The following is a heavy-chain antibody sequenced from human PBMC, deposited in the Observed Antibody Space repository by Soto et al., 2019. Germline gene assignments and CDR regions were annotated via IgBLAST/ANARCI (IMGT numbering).Heavy chain of an antibody. CDR2: IGDNNDIT. Sequence: GGSLRLSCAASGFTFSSFAMGWVRQAPGKGLEWVSAIGDNNDITSYADSVKGRLTISRDNSKNTLYLHMNSLGAEDTAVYYCAKGFVSFGYFDYWGQGTPVTVS. D-gene: IGHD3-16*01. V-gene: IGHV3-23*01. J-gene: IGHJ4*02. CDR1: GFTFSSFA. CDR3: AKGFVSFGYFDY.